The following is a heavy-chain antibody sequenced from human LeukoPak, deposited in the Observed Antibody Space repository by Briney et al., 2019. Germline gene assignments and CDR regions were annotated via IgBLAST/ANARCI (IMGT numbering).Heavy chain of an antibody. Sequence: GGSLRLSCAASGFTFRSYDMHWVRQATGKGLEWVSGIGTAGEIYYPGSMKGRFTISRENAKNSLYLQMNSLRAGDTAVYYCARAAYSSTWYSRYFDLWGRGTLVTVSS. J-gene: IGHJ2*01. CDR2: IGTAGEI. V-gene: IGHV3-13*01. CDR3: ARAAYSSTWYSRYFDL. D-gene: IGHD6-13*01. CDR1: GFTFRSYD.